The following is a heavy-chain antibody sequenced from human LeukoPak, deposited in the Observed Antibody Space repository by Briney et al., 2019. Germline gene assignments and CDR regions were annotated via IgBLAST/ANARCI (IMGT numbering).Heavy chain of an antibody. Sequence: ASVKVSCKASGYTFTSYYMHWVRQAPGQGLEWMGIINPSGGSTSYAQKFQGRVTMTRDMSTSTVYMELSSLRSEDTPVYYCARVLGYGDYLTPGRNDAFDIWGQGTMVTVSS. CDR2: INPSGGST. D-gene: IGHD4-17*01. V-gene: IGHV1-46*01. CDR3: ARVLGYGDYLTPGRNDAFDI. CDR1: GYTFTSYY. J-gene: IGHJ3*02.